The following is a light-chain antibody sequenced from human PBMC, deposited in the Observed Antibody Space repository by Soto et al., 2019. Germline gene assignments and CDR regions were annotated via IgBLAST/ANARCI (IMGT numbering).Light chain of an antibody. CDR1: QSLVSSDGNTY. CDR3: MQGSHWPVT. CDR2: RVS. J-gene: IGKJ1*01. V-gene: IGKV2-30*01. Sequence: DVVMTQSPLSLPVTLGQPASISCRSSQSLVSSDGNTYLSWLQQRPGQSPRRLIYRVSSRDSGVPDRFSGGGSGTDFTLKISSVEAEDVGVYYCMQGSHWPVTFGQGTKVDIK.